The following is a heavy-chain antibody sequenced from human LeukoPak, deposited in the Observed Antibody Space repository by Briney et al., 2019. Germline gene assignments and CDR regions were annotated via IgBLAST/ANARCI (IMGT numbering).Heavy chain of an antibody. Sequence: GGSLRLSCVDSGFTFTNAWMSWVRQAPGKGLEWVSVIYSGGSTYYADSVEGRFTISRDNSKNTLYLQMNSLRAEDTAVYYCAREGDTPWFDPWGQGTLVTVSS. J-gene: IGHJ5*02. V-gene: IGHV3-53*01. CDR1: GFTFTNAW. D-gene: IGHD3-10*01. CDR2: IYSGGST. CDR3: AREGDTPWFDP.